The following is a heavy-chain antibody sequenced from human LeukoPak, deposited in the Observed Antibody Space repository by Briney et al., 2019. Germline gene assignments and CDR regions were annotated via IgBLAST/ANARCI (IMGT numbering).Heavy chain of an antibody. CDR2: INSDGSST. CDR1: GFTFSSYW. CDR3: AREYYDFWSGYLGRYYYYGMDV. J-gene: IGHJ6*02. Sequence: GGSLRLSCAASGFTFSSYWMHWVRQAPGKGLVWVSRINSDGSSTSYADSVKGRFTISRDNAKNTLHLQMNSLRAEDTAVYYCAREYYDFWSGYLGRYYYYGMDVWGQGTTVTVSS. D-gene: IGHD3-3*01. V-gene: IGHV3-74*01.